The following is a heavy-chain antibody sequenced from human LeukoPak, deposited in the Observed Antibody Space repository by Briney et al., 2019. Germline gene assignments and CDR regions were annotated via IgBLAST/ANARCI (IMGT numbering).Heavy chain of an antibody. CDR1: GGTFSSYA. D-gene: IGHD2-21*01. V-gene: IGHV1-2*02. CDR2: INPNSGGT. Sequence: GASVKVSCKASGGTFSSYAISWVRQAPGQGLEWMGWINPNSGGTNYAQKFQGRVTMTRDTSISTAYMELSRLRSDDTAVYYCARLKWDCGGDCPVFDYWGQGTLVTVSS. J-gene: IGHJ4*02. CDR3: ARLKWDCGGDCPVFDY.